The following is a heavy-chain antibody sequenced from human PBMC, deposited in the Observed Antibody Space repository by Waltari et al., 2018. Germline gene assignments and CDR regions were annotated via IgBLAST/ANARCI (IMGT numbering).Heavy chain of an antibody. CDR2: ILYDGSNT. D-gene: IGHD6-6*01. Sequence: GQLLESGGGLVQTGGSLRLSCAASGFMFSIYPMTWVRQAPGKGLEWVALILYDGSNTYYADSVKGRFTISRDNSKNTLYLQMNSLRPDDRAVYYCTRGSTTAARCMDSWGQGTLVTVSS. V-gene: IGHV3-30*01. CDR1: GFMFSIYP. J-gene: IGHJ4*02. CDR3: TRGSTTAARCMDS.